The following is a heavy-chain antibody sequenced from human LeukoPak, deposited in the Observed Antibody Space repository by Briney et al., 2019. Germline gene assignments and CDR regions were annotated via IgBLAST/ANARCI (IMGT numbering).Heavy chain of an antibody. Sequence: GASVKVSCKASGYTFTGYYMHWVRQAPGQGLEWMGWINPNSGGTNYAQKFQGRVTMTRDTSISTAYMELSRPRSDDTAVYYCARVTYSSGWYFDYWGQGTLVTVSS. CDR1: GYTFTGYY. D-gene: IGHD6-19*01. V-gene: IGHV1-2*02. CDR2: INPNSGGT. J-gene: IGHJ4*02. CDR3: ARVTYSSGWYFDY.